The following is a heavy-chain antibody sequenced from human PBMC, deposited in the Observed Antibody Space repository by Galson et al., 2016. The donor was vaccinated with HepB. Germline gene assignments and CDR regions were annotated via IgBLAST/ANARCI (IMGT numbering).Heavy chain of an antibody. CDR2: ISGASNYI. J-gene: IGHJ4*02. D-gene: IGHD2-2*01. CDR1: GLAFSTYS. V-gene: IGHV3-21*01. CDR3: ASSQRVGDADCSSYGCHIDY. Sequence: SLRLSCAVSGLAFSTYSMHWVRQAPGKGLEWVSSISGASNYIYYADSLMGRFTTSRDNARNTLYLQMNSLRVDDTAVYYCASSQRVGDADCSSYGCHIDYWGQGALVTVSS.